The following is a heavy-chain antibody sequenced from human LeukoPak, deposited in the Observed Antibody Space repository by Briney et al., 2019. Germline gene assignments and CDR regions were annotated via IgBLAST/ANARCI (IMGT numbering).Heavy chain of an antibody. D-gene: IGHD3-22*01. J-gene: IGHJ4*02. CDR2: IKQDGSEK. CDR3: ARDLAGPNYYDSSGPLDY. Sequence: GGSLRLSCAASGFTFSSYWMSWVRQAPGKGLEWVANIKQDGSEKYYVDSVKGRFTISRDNSKNTLYLQMNSLRAEDTAVYYCARDLAGPNYYDSSGPLDYWGQGTLVTVSS. CDR1: GFTFSSYW. V-gene: IGHV3-7*01.